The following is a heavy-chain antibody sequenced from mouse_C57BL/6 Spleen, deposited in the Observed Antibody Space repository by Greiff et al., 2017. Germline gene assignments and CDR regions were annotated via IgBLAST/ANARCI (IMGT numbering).Heavy chain of an antibody. D-gene: IGHD2-4*01. CDR1: GYSFTGYY. V-gene: IGHV1-43*01. J-gene: IGHJ3*01. CDR2: INPSTGGT. CDR3: ASNYDYWFAY. Sequence: VQLQQSGPELVKPGASVKISCKASGYSFTGYYMHWVKQSSEKSLEWIGEINPSTGGTSYNQKFKGKATVTVDKSSSTAYMQLKSLTSEDSAVYYCASNYDYWFAYWGQGTLVTVSA.